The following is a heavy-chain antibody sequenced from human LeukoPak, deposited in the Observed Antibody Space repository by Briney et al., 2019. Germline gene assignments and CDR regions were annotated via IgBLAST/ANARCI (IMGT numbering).Heavy chain of an antibody. D-gene: IGHD6-19*01. CDR2: INTNTGNP. Sequence: ASVKVSCKASGYTFTSYGISWVRQAPGQGLEWMGWINTNTGNPTYAQGFTGRFVFSLDTSVSTAYLQICSLKAEDTAVYSCARVAEYSSGWYDPFDYWGQGTLVTVSS. J-gene: IGHJ4*02. CDR3: ARVAEYSSGWYDPFDY. CDR1: GYTFTSYG. V-gene: IGHV7-4-1*01.